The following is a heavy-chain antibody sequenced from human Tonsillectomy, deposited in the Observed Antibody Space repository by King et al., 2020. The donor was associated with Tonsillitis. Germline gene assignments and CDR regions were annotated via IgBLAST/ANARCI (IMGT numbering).Heavy chain of an antibody. V-gene: IGHV3-30*18. Sequence: QLVQSGGGVVQPGRSLRLSCAASGFNFSNYGMHWVRQAPGKGLEWLAVISDDGSNKYYADSVKGRFTISRENSKNTLYLRMNFLKSEDTALYYCTKGVDRYSYGYFDYWGQGVLVSVSS. CDR2: ISDDGSNK. D-gene: IGHD5-18*01. J-gene: IGHJ4*02. CDR3: TKGVDRYSYGYFDY. CDR1: GFNFSNYG.